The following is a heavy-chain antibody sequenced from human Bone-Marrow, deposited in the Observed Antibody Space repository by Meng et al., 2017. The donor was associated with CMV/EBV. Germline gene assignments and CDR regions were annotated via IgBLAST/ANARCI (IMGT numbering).Heavy chain of an antibody. CDR2: IFWDDNK. Sequence: HIIFNDFWSTRFTPPLTLRLTCSSCGFSQSTTGVGVGWIRQPPRTALGCLSLIFWDDNKRYRPSLKSRLTITNDTSKNQVVLTMSNLEPVDTTTYYCAHRRRYFDWSNWFDPWGQGTLVTVSS. CDR1: GFSQSTTGVG. CDR3: AHRRRYFDWSNWFDP. D-gene: IGHD3-9*01. J-gene: IGHJ5*02. V-gene: IGHV2-5*02.